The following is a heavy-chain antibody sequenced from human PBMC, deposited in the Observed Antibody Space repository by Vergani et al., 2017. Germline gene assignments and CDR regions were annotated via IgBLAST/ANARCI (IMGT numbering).Heavy chain of an antibody. CDR2: ISSSSSYI. CDR1: GVTSGSYT. D-gene: IGHD3-22*01. V-gene: IGHV3-21*01. J-gene: IGHJ4*02. CDR3: ARDLFYYDSSGYYSGFFDY. Sequence: EVQLVESGEGLVRPGGSLRLSCAASGVTSGSYTITGFRQPPGRGLEWVSSISSSSSYIYYADSVKGRFTISRDNAKNSLYLQMNSLRAEDTAVYYCARDLFYYDSSGYYSGFFDYWGQGTLVTVSS.